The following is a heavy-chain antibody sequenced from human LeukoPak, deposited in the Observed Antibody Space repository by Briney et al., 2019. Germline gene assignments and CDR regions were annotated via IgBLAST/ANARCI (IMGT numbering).Heavy chain of an antibody. Sequence: PGGSLRLSCAASGFTFSSYAMSWVRQAPGKGLEWVSAISGSGGSTYYADSVKGRFAISRDNSKNTLYLQMNSLRAEDTAVYYCAKTNRLDYGPPARGYWGQGTLVTVSS. CDR3: AKTNRLDYGPPARGY. J-gene: IGHJ4*02. V-gene: IGHV3-23*01. D-gene: IGHD4-17*01. CDR2: ISGSGGST. CDR1: GFTFSSYA.